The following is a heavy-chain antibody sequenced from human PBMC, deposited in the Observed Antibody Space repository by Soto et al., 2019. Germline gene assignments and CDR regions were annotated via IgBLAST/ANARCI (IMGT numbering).Heavy chain of an antibody. J-gene: IGHJ4*02. CDR1: GFTFSSYG. Sequence: QVQLVESGGGVVQPGRSLRLSCAASGFTFSSYGMHWVRQAPGKGLERVAVISYDGSNKYYADSVKGRFTISRDNSKNTLYLQMNSLRAEDTAVYYCAKDSGSYQVWGQGTLVTVSS. D-gene: IGHD1-26*01. CDR2: ISYDGSNK. CDR3: AKDSGSYQV. V-gene: IGHV3-30*18.